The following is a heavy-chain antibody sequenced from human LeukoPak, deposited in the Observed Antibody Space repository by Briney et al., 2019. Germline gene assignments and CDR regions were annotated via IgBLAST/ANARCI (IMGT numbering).Heavy chain of an antibody. CDR3: AKTSSHYDFWSGLFDY. J-gene: IGHJ4*02. D-gene: IGHD3-3*01. CDR1: GFTFSSYG. V-gene: IGHV3-30*02. Sequence: GGSLRLSCAASGFTFSSYGMHWVRQATGKGLEWVAFIRYDGSNKYYADSVKGRFTISRDNSKNTLYLQTNSLRAEDTAVYYCAKTSSHYDFWSGLFDYWGQGTLVTVSS. CDR2: IRYDGSNK.